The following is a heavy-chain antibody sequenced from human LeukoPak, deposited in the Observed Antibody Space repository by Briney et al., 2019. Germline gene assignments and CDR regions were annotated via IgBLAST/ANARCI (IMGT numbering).Heavy chain of an antibody. V-gene: IGHV3-48*02. CDR1: GFTFSTYG. CDR3: ARAGSGGRNYFDY. Sequence: GGSLRLSCAASGFTFSTYGMNCVRQAPGKGLEWVSYISSSGGPIYYADSVKGRFTISRDNAKNSLYLQMNSLRDEDTAVYYCARAGSGGRNYFDYWGQGTLVTVSS. J-gene: IGHJ4*02. CDR2: ISSSGGPI. D-gene: IGHD2-15*01.